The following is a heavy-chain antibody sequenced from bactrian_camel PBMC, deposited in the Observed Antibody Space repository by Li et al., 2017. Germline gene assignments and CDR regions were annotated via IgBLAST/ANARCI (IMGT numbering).Heavy chain of an antibody. J-gene: IGHJ7*01. CDR2: INVETGTA. Sequence: LVASGGGLVQPGGSLRLSCVASGYTYRGKCMAWFRQIPGQEREGVAGINVETGTAYYRDSVKGRFTISKDNAKNTLYLQMNSLKPEDTAMYYCAADGVVGFCDGMDYWGKGTQVTVS. V-gene: IGHV3S1*01. CDR1: GYTYRGKC. D-gene: IGHD2*01.